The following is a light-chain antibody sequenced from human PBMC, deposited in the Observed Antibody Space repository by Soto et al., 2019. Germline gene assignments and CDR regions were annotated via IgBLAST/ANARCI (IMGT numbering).Light chain of an antibody. V-gene: IGKV1-39*01. Sequence: DIQMTQSPSSLSASVGDEVTITCRASQTIMTYLNWYQLKPGKPPRLLIYAASSLQSGVPSRFSGSGSGTDFTLTISSLQPDDFATYYCQHYNSYSEAFGQGTKVDIK. CDR1: QTIMTY. CDR2: AAS. J-gene: IGKJ1*01. CDR3: QHYNSYSEA.